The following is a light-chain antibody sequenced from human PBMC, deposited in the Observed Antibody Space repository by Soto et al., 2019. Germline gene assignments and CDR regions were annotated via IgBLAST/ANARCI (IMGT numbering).Light chain of an antibody. V-gene: IGKV1-5*03. J-gene: IGKJ1*01. CDR1: QSISYW. Sequence: DIQMTQSPSTLSASVGDRVTITCRASQSISYWLAWYQQKPGKAPKLLIYKASSLESGVPSRFSGSGSGTEFILTISSLQPDDFASYYCQQDSTFPWTFGQGTKVEVE. CDR3: QQDSTFPWT. CDR2: KAS.